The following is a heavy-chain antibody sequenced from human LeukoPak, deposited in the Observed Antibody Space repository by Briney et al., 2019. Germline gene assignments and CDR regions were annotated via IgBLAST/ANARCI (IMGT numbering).Heavy chain of an antibody. Sequence: ASEKVSCKASGYTFINYYIHWVRQAPGQGRESMGMIDPSGGATSNAQKVQGRVTMTRDTSTSTIYMELRSLRSDDTAVYYCARDQDPGAFDIWGQGTMVTVSS. J-gene: IGHJ3*02. CDR1: GYTFINYY. CDR3: ARDQDPGAFDI. CDR2: IDPSGGAT. V-gene: IGHV1-46*01.